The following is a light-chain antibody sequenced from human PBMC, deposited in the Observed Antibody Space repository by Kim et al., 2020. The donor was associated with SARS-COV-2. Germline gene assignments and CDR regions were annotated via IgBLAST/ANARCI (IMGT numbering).Light chain of an antibody. Sequence: GDRVAITCRASQTISVWLAWYQQKPGKAPRLLISKASTLESGIPSRFSGSGSGTDFTLTISSLQPDDFATYYCQQYHSYSHTFGQGTKLEI. CDR3: QQYHSYSHT. CDR1: QTISVW. CDR2: KAS. J-gene: IGKJ2*01. V-gene: IGKV1-5*03.